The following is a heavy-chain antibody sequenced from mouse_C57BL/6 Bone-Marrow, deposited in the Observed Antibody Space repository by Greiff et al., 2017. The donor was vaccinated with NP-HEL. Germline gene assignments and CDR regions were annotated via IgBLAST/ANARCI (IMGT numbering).Heavy chain of an antibody. J-gene: IGHJ1*03. D-gene: IGHD2-14*01. V-gene: IGHV1-15*01. CDR1: GYTFTDYE. CDR2: IDPETGGT. CDR3: TRRRGVRLGDWYFDV. Sequence: QVQLQQSGAELVRPGASVTLSCKASGYTFTDYEMHWVKQTPVHGLEWIGAIDPETGGTAYNQKFKGKAILTADKSSSTAYMELRSLTSEDSAVYYCTRRRGVRLGDWYFDVWGTGTTVTVSS.